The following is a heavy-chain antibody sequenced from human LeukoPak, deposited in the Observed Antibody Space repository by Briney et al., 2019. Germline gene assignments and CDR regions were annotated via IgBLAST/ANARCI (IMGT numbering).Heavy chain of an antibody. J-gene: IGHJ4*02. CDR2: IYESGST. V-gene: IGHV4-59*01. CDR3: ARGRIGGPKEPFDY. Sequence: SETLPLTCAVFGGSFSTYFVHWIRQPPGKGLEWVGHIYESGSTTYNPSLKSRVTISVDTSKKQFPLRLSSVTAADTAVYYCARGRIGGPKEPFDYWGQGTIVTVSS. D-gene: IGHD3-16*01. CDR1: GGSFSTYF.